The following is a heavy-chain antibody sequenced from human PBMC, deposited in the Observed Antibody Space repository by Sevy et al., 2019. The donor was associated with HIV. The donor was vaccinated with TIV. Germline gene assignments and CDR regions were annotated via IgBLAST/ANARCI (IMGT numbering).Heavy chain of an antibody. D-gene: IGHD3-10*01. V-gene: IGHV5-51*01. Sequence: GESLKISCRGSGDSFTSYWIGWVRQMPGKGLEYLGIIFPDDSDTRYSPAFQGQVTISVDKSTSTAYLQWNSLKASDTGMYYCARRSVRSINNWFDPWGQGTLVTVSS. CDR1: GDSFTSYW. CDR2: IFPDDSDT. J-gene: IGHJ5*02. CDR3: ARRSVRSINNWFDP.